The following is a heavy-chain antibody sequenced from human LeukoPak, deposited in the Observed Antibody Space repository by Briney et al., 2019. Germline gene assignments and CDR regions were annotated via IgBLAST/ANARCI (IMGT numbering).Heavy chain of an antibody. CDR1: GFTFSNYA. D-gene: IGHD3-3*01. Sequence: GGSLRLSCAASGFTFSNYAISWVRQAPGKGLEWVSDISGSGDNTYYADSVKGRFTISRDSSNNTLYLQMNNLRPEDTAVYYCAKKSYYDVWKHHYRSHFDYWGQGTLVTVSS. CDR3: AKKSYYDVWKHHYRSHFDY. CDR2: ISGSGDNT. J-gene: IGHJ4*02. V-gene: IGHV3-23*01.